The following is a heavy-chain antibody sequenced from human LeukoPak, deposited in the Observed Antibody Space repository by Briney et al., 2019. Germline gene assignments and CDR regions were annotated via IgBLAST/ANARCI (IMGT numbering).Heavy chain of an antibody. Sequence: SETLSLTCAVYGGSFSGYYWSWIRQPPGKGLEWIGEINHSGGTNYNPSLKSRVTISVDTSKNQFSLKLSSVTAADTAVYYCARDLRGGSSFDYWGQGTLVTVSS. D-gene: IGHD6-6*01. J-gene: IGHJ4*02. CDR1: GGSFSGYY. CDR3: ARDLRGGSSFDY. CDR2: INHSGGT. V-gene: IGHV4-34*01.